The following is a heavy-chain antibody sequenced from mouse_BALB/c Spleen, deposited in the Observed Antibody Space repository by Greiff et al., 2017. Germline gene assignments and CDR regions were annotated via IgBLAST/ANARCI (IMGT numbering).Heavy chain of an antibody. J-gene: IGHJ3*01. CDR3: ARGYYGSNWFAY. V-gene: IGHV5-6-5*01. CDR1: GFTFSSYA. Sequence: EVKVVESGGGLVKPGGSLKLSCAASGFTFSSYAMSWVRQTPEKRLEWVASISSGGSTYYPDSVKGRFTISRDNARNILYLQMSSLRSEDTAMYYCARGYYGSNWFAYWGQGTLVTVSA. D-gene: IGHD1-1*01. CDR2: ISSGGST.